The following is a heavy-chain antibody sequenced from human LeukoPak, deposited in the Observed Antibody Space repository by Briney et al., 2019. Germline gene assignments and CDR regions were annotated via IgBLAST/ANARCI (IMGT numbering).Heavy chain of an antibody. V-gene: IGHV3-64D*09. CDR2: ISSNGGST. CDR1: GFTFSMSA. D-gene: IGHD3-10*01. J-gene: IGHJ5*02. CDR3: VGVRWFGGSNWFDP. Sequence: GGSLRLSCSPSGFTFSMSAMHWVRQGPGEGLQYVSAISSNGGSTYYADSVKGRFTISRDNSKNTLHLQMSSLRPEDTAVYYCVGVRWFGGSNWFDPWGEGTLVTVSS.